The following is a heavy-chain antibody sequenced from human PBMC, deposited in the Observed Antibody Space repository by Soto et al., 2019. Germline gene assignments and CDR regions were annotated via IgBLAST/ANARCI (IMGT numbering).Heavy chain of an antibody. CDR2: INPGNGNT. CDR1: GYTFTDFA. Sequence: QVQLVQSGAEVKKPGASVKVSCKASGYTFTDFAMNWVRQAPGQTLEWMGWINPGNGNTKYSQKFQGRVTITGDTSASTASMELSSLRSEDTAVYYCARDLGGAGIRLDWFDPWGQGTLVTVSS. J-gene: IGHJ5*02. CDR3: ARDLGGAGIRLDWFDP. D-gene: IGHD3-3*01. V-gene: IGHV1-3*01.